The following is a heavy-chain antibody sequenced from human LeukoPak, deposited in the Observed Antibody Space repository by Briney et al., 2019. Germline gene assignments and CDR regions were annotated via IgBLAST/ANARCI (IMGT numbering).Heavy chain of an antibody. Sequence: PWGSLRLSCAASGFTFSSYEMNWVRQAPGNGLEWVSYISSSGSTIYYADSVKGRFTISRDNAKNSLYLQMNSLRAEDTAVYYCARSVVLRYFDAFDIWGQGTMVTVSS. CDR3: ARSVVLRYFDAFDI. V-gene: IGHV3-48*03. CDR1: GFTFSSYE. D-gene: IGHD3-9*01. CDR2: ISSSGSTI. J-gene: IGHJ3*02.